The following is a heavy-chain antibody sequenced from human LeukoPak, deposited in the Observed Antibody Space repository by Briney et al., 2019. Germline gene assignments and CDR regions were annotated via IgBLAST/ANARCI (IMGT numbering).Heavy chain of an antibody. CDR1: GFSFSAYW. V-gene: IGHV3-7*05. J-gene: IGHJ4*02. CDR2: IKVDGTEK. CDR3: ARDWNGSGTAFDH. Sequence: GGSLRLSCAASGFSFSAYWMSWVRQAPGKGLEWVANIKVDGTEKYYVDSVKGRFTISRDNAKNSLSLQMSGLRAEDTAIYYCARDWNGSGTAFDHWGQGTLVTVSS. D-gene: IGHD1-1*01.